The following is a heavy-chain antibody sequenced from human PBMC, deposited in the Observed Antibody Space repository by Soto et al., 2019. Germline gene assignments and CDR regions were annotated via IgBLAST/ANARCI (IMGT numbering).Heavy chain of an antibody. CDR2: IYYSGST. CDR1: GGSISSYY. V-gene: IGHV4-59*08. Sequence: PSETLSLTCTVSGGSISSYYWSWIRQPPGKGLEWIGYIYYSGSTNYNPSLKSRVTISVDTSKNQFSLKLSSVTAADTAVYYCARHFRGVINRLWFDPWGQGTLVTVSS. D-gene: IGHD3-10*01. CDR3: ARHFRGVINRLWFDP. J-gene: IGHJ5*02.